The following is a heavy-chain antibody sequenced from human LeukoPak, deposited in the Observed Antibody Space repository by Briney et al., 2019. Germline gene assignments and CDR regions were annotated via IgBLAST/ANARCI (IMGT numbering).Heavy chain of an antibody. CDR3: ARGGYSYGYLLV. D-gene: IGHD5-18*01. CDR2: IIPIFGTA. Sequence: GASVKVSCKASGGTFSSYAISWVQQAPGQGLEWMGGIIPIFGTANYAQKFQGRVTITADESTSTAYMELSSLRSEDTAVYYCARGGYSYGYLLVWGQGTMVTVSS. V-gene: IGHV1-69*13. CDR1: GGTFSSYA. J-gene: IGHJ3*01.